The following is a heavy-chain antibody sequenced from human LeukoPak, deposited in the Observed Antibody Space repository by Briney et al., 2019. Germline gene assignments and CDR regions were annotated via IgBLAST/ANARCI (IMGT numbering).Heavy chain of an antibody. Sequence: ASVKVSCKASGYTFTGYYMHWVRQAPGQGLEWMGWINPNSGGTNYAQKFQGWVTMTRDTSISTAYMELSRLRSDDTAVYYCARSPYVWGSYRAYYFDYWGQGTLVTVSS. CDR2: INPNSGGT. CDR1: GYTFTGYY. CDR3: ARSPYVWGSYRAYYFDY. J-gene: IGHJ4*02. V-gene: IGHV1-2*04. D-gene: IGHD3-16*02.